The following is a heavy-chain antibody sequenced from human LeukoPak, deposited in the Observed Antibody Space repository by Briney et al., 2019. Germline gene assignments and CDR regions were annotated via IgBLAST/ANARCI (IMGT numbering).Heavy chain of an antibody. CDR2: ISGGSSFT. V-gene: IGHV3-21*01. J-gene: IGHJ4*02. D-gene: IGHD6-19*01. CDR3: ARDLGYSSGPNY. CDR1: GFTFSSYS. Sequence: GGSLRLSCAASGFTFSSYSMNWVRQAPGKGLEWVSSISGGSSFTYYVDSVKGRFTISRDNAKNSLYLQMNSLRAEDTAVYYCARDLGYSSGPNYWGQGTRVTVSS.